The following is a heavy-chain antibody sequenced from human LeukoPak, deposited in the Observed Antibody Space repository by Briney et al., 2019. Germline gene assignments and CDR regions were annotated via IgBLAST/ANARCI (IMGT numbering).Heavy chain of an antibody. Sequence: PSETLSLTCTVSGGSISSYYWSWIRQPAGKGLEWIGYIYYSGSTYYNPSLKSRVTISVDTSKNQFSLKLSSVTAADTAVYYCARVRGYSGYDYGESYYFDYWGQGTLVTVSS. D-gene: IGHD5-12*01. CDR2: IYYSGST. V-gene: IGHV4-59*06. J-gene: IGHJ4*02. CDR3: ARVRGYSGYDYGESYYFDY. CDR1: GGSISSYY.